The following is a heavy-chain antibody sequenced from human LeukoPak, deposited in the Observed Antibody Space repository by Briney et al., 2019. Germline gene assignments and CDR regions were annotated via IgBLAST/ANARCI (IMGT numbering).Heavy chain of an antibody. CDR2: IYSGGST. D-gene: IGHD2-15*01. CDR3: ARWDCSGGSCYIDY. CDR1: GFTVSSNY. Sequence: EGSLRLSCAASGFTVSSNYMSWVRQAPGKGLEWVSVIYSGGSTYYADSVKGRFTISRDNSKNTLYLQMNSLRAEDTAVYYCARWDCSGGSCYIDYWGQGTLVTVSS. J-gene: IGHJ4*02. V-gene: IGHV3-66*01.